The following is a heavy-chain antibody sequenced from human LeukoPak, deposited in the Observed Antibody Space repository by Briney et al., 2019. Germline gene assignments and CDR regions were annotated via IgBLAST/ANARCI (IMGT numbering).Heavy chain of an antibody. CDR1: GGSFSGYY. CDR2: INHSGST. V-gene: IGHV4-34*01. CDR3: ARGEDTGGRGGSYHRDNWFDP. D-gene: IGHD1-26*01. Sequence: PSETLSLTCAVYGGSFSGYYWSWIRQPPGKGLEWIGEINHSGSTNYNPSLKSRVTISVDTSKNQFSLKLSSVTAADTAVYYCARGEDTGGRGGSYHRDNWFDPWGQGTLVTVSS. J-gene: IGHJ5*02.